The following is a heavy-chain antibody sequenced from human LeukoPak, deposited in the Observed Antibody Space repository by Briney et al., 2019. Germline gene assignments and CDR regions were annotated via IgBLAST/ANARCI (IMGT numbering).Heavy chain of an antibody. CDR3: ARGGYCSGGSCYPDWFDP. D-gene: IGHD2-15*01. J-gene: IGHJ5*02. CDR1: GFTFSSYA. V-gene: IGHV3-48*04. CDR2: ISSSGSTI. Sequence: GGSLRLSCAASGFTFSSYAMSWVRQAPGKGLEWVSYISSSGSTIYYADSVKGRFTISRDNAKNSLYLQMDSLRAEDTAVYYCARGGYCSGGSCYPDWFDPWGQGTLVTVSS.